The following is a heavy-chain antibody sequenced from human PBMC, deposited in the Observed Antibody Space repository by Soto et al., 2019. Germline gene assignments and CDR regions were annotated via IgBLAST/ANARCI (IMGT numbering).Heavy chain of an antibody. CDR1: GGSISSGGYY. J-gene: IGHJ4*02. CDR3: ARDPLCVDYFDF. D-gene: IGHD2-15*01. V-gene: IGHV4-31*03. CDR2: IYYSGST. Sequence: SETLSLTCTVSGGSISSGGYYWSWIRQHPGKGLEWIGYIYYSGSTYYNPSLKSRVTISVDTSKNQFSLKLSSVTAADTAVYYCARDPLCVDYFDFWGRGTLVNVSS.